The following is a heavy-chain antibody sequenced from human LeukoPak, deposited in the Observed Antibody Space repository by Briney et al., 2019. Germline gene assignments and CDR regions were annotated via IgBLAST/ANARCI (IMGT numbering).Heavy chain of an antibody. CDR1: GGSISSYY. Sequence: PSETLSLTCTVSGGSISSYYWSWIRQPPGKGLEWIGYIYYSGTTNYNPSLKSRVTISVDTSKNQFSLKLSSVTAADTAVYYCARDNLLTTAFKRYCSSTSCEWYYGMDVWGQGTTVTVSS. CDR3: ARDNLLTTAFKRYCSSTSCEWYYGMDV. D-gene: IGHD2-2*01. J-gene: IGHJ6*02. CDR2: IYYSGTT. V-gene: IGHV4-59*01.